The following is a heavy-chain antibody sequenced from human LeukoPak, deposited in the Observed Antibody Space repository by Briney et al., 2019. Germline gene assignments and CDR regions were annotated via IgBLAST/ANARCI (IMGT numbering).Heavy chain of an antibody. D-gene: IGHD3-10*01. CDR1: GGSFSGYY. CDR3: ARGGRVNYYYMDV. CDR2: INHSGST. V-gene: IGHV4-34*01. Sequence: SETLSLTCAVYGGSFSGYYWSWIRQPPGKGLGWIGEINHSGSTNYNPSLKSRVTISVDTSKNQFSLKLSSVTAADTAVYYCARGGRVNYYYMDVWGKGTTVTVSS. J-gene: IGHJ6*03.